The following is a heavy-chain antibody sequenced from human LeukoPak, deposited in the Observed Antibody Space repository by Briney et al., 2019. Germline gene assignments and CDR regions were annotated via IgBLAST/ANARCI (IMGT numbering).Heavy chain of an antibody. CDR1: RGTFSSYT. Sequence: PGASVKVSCKASRGTFSSYTISWVRQAPGQELEWMGRIIPILGIANYAQKFQGRVTITADKSTSTAYMELSSLRSEDTAVYYCARGEYYYDSSGPEGYYYYYGMDVRGQGTTVTVSS. D-gene: IGHD3-22*01. CDR3: ARGEYYYDSSGPEGYYYYYGMDV. V-gene: IGHV1-69*02. J-gene: IGHJ6*02. CDR2: IIPILGIA.